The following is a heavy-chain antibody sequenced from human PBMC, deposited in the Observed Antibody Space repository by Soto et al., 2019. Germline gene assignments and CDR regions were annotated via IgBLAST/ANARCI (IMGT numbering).Heavy chain of an antibody. Sequence: QVQLVESGGGVVQPGRSLRLSCAASGFTFSSYAMHWVRQAPGKGLEWVAVISYDGSNKYYADSVKGRFTISRDNSKNXMYMQMNSLRAEDTAVYYCARDVVVVSAIRSGFDYWGQGTLVTVSS. D-gene: IGHD2-21*02. V-gene: IGHV3-30-3*01. CDR2: ISYDGSNK. CDR1: GFTFSSYA. J-gene: IGHJ4*02. CDR3: ARDVVVVSAIRSGFDY.